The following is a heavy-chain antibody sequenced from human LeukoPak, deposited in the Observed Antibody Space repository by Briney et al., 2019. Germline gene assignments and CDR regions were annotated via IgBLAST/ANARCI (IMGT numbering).Heavy chain of an antibody. Sequence: GGSLRLSCAASGFTFSNYAMSWVRQAPGRGLEWVSAISRSDTNYADSVKGRFTISRDNSKNTLYLQMNSLGADDTAVYFCAKDISQGYTFGSIEEDYWGQGTLVTVSS. J-gene: IGHJ4*02. V-gene: IGHV3-23*01. D-gene: IGHD5-18*01. CDR2: ISRSDT. CDR3: AKDISQGYTFGSIEEDY. CDR1: GFTFSNYA.